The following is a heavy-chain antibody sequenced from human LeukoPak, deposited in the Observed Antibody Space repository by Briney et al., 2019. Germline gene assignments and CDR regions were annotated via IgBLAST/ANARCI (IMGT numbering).Heavy chain of an antibody. Sequence: PSQTLSLTCAVSGGSISSGGYSWSWIRQPPGKGLEWIGYIYHSGSTYYNPSLKSRVTISVDRSKNQFSLKLSSVTAADTAEYYCGGAHGYYYYYGMDVWGQGTTVTVSS. CDR3: GGAHGYYYYYGMDV. J-gene: IGHJ6*02. D-gene: IGHD3-10*01. CDR2: IYHSGST. V-gene: IGHV4-30-2*01. CDR1: GGSISSGGYS.